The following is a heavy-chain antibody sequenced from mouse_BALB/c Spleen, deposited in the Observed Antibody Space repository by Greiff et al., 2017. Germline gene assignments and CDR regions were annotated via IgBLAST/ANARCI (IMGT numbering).Heavy chain of an antibody. CDR1: GYSFTSYW. J-gene: IGHJ2*01. CDR2: IVPSDSET. Sequence: VQLQQSGPQLVRPGASVKISCKASGYSFTSYWMHWVKQRPGQGLEWIGMIVPSDSETRLNQKFKDKATLTVDKSSSTAYMQLSSPTSEDSAVYYCARGHITTVVATDYWGQGTTLTVSS. V-gene: IGHV1S127*01. D-gene: IGHD1-1*01. CDR3: ARGHITTVVATDY.